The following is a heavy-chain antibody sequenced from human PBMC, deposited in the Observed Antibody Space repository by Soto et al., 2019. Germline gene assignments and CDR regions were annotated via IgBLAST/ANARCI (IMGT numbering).Heavy chain of an antibody. Sequence: PGGSARLSCAASGFSVSGWYMDWVRQAPGKGLEWVARLKDRSQNYATEYAASVKGRFTVSRYPSQNSIFLQMNSLKIEDTAVYYCAREGDARWLDSWGQGTLVTVS. V-gene: IGHV3-72*01. J-gene: IGHJ5*01. CDR1: GFSVSGWY. CDR2: LKDRSQNYAT. CDR3: AREGDARWLDS. D-gene: IGHD1-26*01.